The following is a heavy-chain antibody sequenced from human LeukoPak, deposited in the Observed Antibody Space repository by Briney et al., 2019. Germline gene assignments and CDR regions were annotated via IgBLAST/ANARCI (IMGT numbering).Heavy chain of an antibody. D-gene: IGHD4-11*01. V-gene: IGHV1-2*02. Sequence: ALVKVSCKASGYTFTGYYIHWVRQAPGQGLEWMGWINPNSAGTNYAQKFQGRVTMTRDTSISTAYMELSSLRSDDTAVYYCARDATARDYSNSDYWGQGTLVTVSS. CDR2: INPNSAGT. CDR3: ARDATARDYSNSDY. J-gene: IGHJ4*02. CDR1: GYTFTGYY.